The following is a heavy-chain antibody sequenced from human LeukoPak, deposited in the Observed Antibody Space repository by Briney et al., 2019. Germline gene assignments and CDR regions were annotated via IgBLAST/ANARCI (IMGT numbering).Heavy chain of an antibody. J-gene: IGHJ5*02. CDR3: ARGATSTGVAAPPRQLYNWFDP. D-gene: IGHD7-27*01. CDR2: INPNSGGT. V-gene: IGHV1-2*02. CDR1: GYTFTSYD. Sequence: GASVKVSCKASGYTFTSYDINWVRQATGQGLEWMGWINPNSGGTNYAQKFQGRVTMTRDTSISTAYMELSRLRSDDTAVYYCARGATSTGVAAPPRQLYNWFDPWGQGTLVTVSP.